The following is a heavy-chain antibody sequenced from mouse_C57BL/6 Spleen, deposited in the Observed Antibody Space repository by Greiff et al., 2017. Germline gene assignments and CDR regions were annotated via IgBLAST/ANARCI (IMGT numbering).Heavy chain of an antibody. CDR2: ISSGSSTI. CDR1: GFTFSDYG. Sequence: EVKVVESGGGLVKPGGSLKLSCAASGFTFSDYGMHWVRQAPEKGLEWVAYISSGSSTIYYADTVKGRFTISRDNAKNTVFLQMTSLRSEDTAMYYCARGKLGHYFDYWGQGTTLTVSS. CDR3: ARGKLGHYFDY. J-gene: IGHJ2*01. D-gene: IGHD4-1*01. V-gene: IGHV5-17*01.